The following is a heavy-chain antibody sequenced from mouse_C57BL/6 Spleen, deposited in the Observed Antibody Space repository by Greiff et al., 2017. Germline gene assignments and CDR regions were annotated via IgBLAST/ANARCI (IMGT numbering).Heavy chain of an antibody. J-gene: IGHJ3*01. CDR1: GFTFSSYA. CDR3: TREFYYSKGPWFAY. V-gene: IGHV5-9-1*02. D-gene: IGHD2-5*01. CDR2: ISSGGDYI. Sequence: EVKLVESGEGLVKPGGSLKLSCAASGFTFSSYAMSWVRQTPEKRLEWVAYISSGGDYIYYADTVKGRFTISRDNARNTLYLQMSSLKSEDTAMYYCTREFYYSKGPWFAYWGQGTLVTVSA.